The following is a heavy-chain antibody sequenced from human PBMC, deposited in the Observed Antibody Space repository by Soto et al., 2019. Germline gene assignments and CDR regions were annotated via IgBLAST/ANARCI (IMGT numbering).Heavy chain of an antibody. Sequence: SVKVSCKASGGTFSSYAISWVRQAPGQGLEWMGGIIPIFGTANYAQKFQGRVTITADESTSTAYMELSSLRSEDTAVYYCARGVYIVATNDYYYYGMDVWGQGTTVTVSS. J-gene: IGHJ6*02. D-gene: IGHD5-12*01. CDR2: IIPIFGTA. CDR3: ARGVYIVATNDYYYYGMDV. CDR1: GGTFSSYA. V-gene: IGHV1-69*13.